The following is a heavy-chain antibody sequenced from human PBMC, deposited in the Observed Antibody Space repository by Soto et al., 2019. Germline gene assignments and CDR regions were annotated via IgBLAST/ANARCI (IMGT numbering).Heavy chain of an antibody. Sequence: QVQLQESGPGLVKPSETLSLTCAVSGGSIDSSDWWSWVRQPPGKGLEWIGEIHHSGTTNFNPSLRSRVTISTDKSKNQFSLTLTSLTAADTAVYYCARYTSSLDSWGQGTLVTVSS. CDR3: ARYTSSLDS. J-gene: IGHJ4*02. CDR2: IHHSGTT. D-gene: IGHD6-6*01. V-gene: IGHV4-4*02. CDR1: GGSIDSSDW.